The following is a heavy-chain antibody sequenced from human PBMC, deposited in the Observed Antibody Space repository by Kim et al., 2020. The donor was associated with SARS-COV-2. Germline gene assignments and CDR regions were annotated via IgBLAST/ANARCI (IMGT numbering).Heavy chain of an antibody. CDR3: ARLQLGVSGRYFDH. J-gene: IGHJ4*02. Sequence: GGSLRLSCEASGSTVSTTYMSWVRQAPGKGLEWVSHIYSDGTTYYADSVKGRFTISRENSKNKLYLQMNRPRAEDTAVYYCARLQLGVSGRYFDHWGQGTLVTVSS. V-gene: IGHV3-53*01. CDR2: IYSDGTT. CDR1: GSTVSTTY. D-gene: IGHD1-26*01.